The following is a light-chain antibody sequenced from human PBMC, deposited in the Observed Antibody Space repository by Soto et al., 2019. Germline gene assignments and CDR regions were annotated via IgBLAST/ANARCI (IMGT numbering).Light chain of an antibody. V-gene: IGLV2-14*01. J-gene: IGLJ3*02. Sequence: QSALTQPASVSGSPGQSINISCTGTSSDVGGYNYVSWYQQHPGKAPKFMIYEVSNRPSGVSNRFSGSKSGNTASLTISGLQAADEADYYCRSYTSSSTPWVFGGGTKLTVL. CDR3: RSYTSSSTPWV. CDR1: SSDVGGYNY. CDR2: EVS.